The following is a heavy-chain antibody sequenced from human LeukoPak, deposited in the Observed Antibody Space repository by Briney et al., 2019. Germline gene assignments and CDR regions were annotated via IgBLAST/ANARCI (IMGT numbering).Heavy chain of an antibody. Sequence: PSETLSLTCTVSGGSISSGDYYWSWIRQPPGKGLEWIGYIYYSGSTYYNPSLKSRVTISVDTSKNQFSLKLSSVTAADTAVYYCARTAFGVVPAATNRGRRFDPWGQGTLVTVSS. CDR1: GGSISSGDYY. CDR2: IYYSGST. CDR3: ARTAFGVVPAATNRGRRFDP. D-gene: IGHD2-2*01. V-gene: IGHV4-30-4*01. J-gene: IGHJ5*02.